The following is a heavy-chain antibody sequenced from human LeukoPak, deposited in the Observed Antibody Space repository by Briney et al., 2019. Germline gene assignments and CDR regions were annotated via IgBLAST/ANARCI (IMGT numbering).Heavy chain of an antibody. CDR3: ARDRDDGGFEY. D-gene: IGHD4-23*01. Sequence: PGGSLRLSCAASGFTFSNYWMSWVRQAPEKGLEWVANINQDGGVKQYVDSMKGRFTISRDNARDSLYLLMNSLGAEDTAVYYCARDRDDGGFEYWGQGTLVTVSS. CDR1: GFTFSNYW. V-gene: IGHV3-7*01. CDR2: INQDGGVK. J-gene: IGHJ4*02.